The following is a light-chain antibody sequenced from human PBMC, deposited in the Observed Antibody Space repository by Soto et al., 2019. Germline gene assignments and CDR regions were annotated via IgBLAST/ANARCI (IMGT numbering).Light chain of an antibody. CDR1: SSDVGGYNY. J-gene: IGLJ1*01. CDR2: EVS. CDR3: SSYTSFSTYV. V-gene: IGLV2-14*01. Sequence: QSALTQPASVSGSPGQSITISCTGNSSDVGGYNYVSWYQQHPGKAPKLMIYEVSNRPSGVSNRFSGSKSDNTASLTISGLQAEDEADYYCSSYTSFSTYVFGTGTKVTVL.